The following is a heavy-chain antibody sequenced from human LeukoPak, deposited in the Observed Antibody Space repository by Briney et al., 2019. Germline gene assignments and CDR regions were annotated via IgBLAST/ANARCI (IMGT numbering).Heavy chain of an antibody. D-gene: IGHD1-26*01. V-gene: IGHV3-53*01. J-gene: IGHJ3*02. CDR1: GFIVSSNY. CDR3: ARERSGRGAFDI. Sequence: GGSLRLSCAASGFIVSSNYMSWVRQAPGKGLEWVSVFYSGGSTYYADSVKGRFTISRDNSKNTLYLQMNSLRAEDTAVYYCARERSGRGAFDIWGQGTMVTVSS. CDR2: FYSGGST.